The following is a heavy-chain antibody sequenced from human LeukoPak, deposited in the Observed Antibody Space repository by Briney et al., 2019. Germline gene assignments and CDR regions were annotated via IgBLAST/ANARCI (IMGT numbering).Heavy chain of an antibody. V-gene: IGHV4-61*02. CDR2: IYTSGST. Sequence: SQTLSLTCTVSGDSITSGTFYWSWIRQPAGKGLEWIGRIYTSGSTNYNPSLKSRVTISVDTSKNQFSLKLSSVTAADTAVYYCARENDTYYYDSSGYYYNWFDPWGQGTLVTVSS. CDR3: ARENDTYYYDSSGYYYNWFDP. D-gene: IGHD3-22*01. CDR1: GDSITSGTFY. J-gene: IGHJ5*02.